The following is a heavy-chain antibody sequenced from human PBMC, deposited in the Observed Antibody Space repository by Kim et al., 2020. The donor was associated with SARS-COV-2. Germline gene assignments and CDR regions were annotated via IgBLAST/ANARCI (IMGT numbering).Heavy chain of an antibody. D-gene: IGHD2-2*01. Sequence: YADSVKGRLTISRDDAKNSLYLQMNSLRAEDTAVYYCARDCSSTSCHFDYWGQGTLVTVSS. V-gene: IGHV3-11*05. J-gene: IGHJ4*02. CDR3: ARDCSSTSCHFDY.